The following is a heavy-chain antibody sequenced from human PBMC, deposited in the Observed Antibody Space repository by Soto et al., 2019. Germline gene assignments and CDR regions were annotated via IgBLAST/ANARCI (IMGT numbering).Heavy chain of an antibody. CDR2: ISYDGSNK. CDR1: GFTFSSYA. CDR3: ARGVVGATPLSYFDY. V-gene: IGHV3-30-3*01. Sequence: GGSLRLSCAASGFTFSSYAMHWVRQAPGKGLEWVAVISYDGSNKYYADSVKGRFTISRDNSKNTLYLQMNSLGAEDTAVYYCARGVVGATPLSYFDYWGQGTLVTVSS. D-gene: IGHD1-26*01. J-gene: IGHJ4*02.